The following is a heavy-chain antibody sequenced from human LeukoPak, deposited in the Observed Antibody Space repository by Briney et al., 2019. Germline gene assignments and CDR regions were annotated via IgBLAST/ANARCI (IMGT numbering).Heavy chain of an antibody. J-gene: IGHJ3*02. CDR3: ARDTDSYSSGPLDAFEI. CDR2: ISPGRGT. CDR1: GGSFSGFY. D-gene: IGHD6-19*01. V-gene: IGHV4-34*01. Sequence: PSETLSLTCAVYGGSFSGFYWSWIRQSPGKGLEWIGQISPGRGTIYNPSLESRVTISLDRSKNQFSLKLSSVTAADTAVYYCARDTDSYSSGPLDAFEIWGQGTMVTVSS.